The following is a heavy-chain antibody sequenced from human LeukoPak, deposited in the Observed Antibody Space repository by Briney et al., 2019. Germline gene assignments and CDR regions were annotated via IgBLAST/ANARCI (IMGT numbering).Heavy chain of an antibody. CDR3: ARVEASGYDYGAFDY. J-gene: IGHJ4*02. CDR2: IKQDGSAK. D-gene: IGHD5-12*01. V-gene: IGHV3-7*01. Sequence: PGGSLRLSCAASGFTFSSYEMNWVRQAPGKELQWVANIKQDGSAKYYVDSVKGRFTISRDNAKNSLYLQMNSLRAEDTAVYYCARVEASGYDYGAFDYWGQGTLVTVSS. CDR1: GFTFSSYE.